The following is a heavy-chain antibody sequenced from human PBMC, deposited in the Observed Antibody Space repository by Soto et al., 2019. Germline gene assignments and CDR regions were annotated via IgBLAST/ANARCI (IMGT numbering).Heavy chain of an antibody. V-gene: IGHV4-59*01. D-gene: IGHD3-22*01. CDR2: IYYSGST. Sequence: SETLSLTCTVSGGSISSYYWSWIRQPPGKGLEWFGYIYYSGSTNYNPSLKSRVTISVDTSKNQFSLKLSSVTAADTAVYYCARVDPYYYDSSGYYYASPEYFQHWGQGTLVTVS. CDR3: ARVDPYYYDSSGYYYASPEYFQH. CDR1: GGSISSYY. J-gene: IGHJ1*01.